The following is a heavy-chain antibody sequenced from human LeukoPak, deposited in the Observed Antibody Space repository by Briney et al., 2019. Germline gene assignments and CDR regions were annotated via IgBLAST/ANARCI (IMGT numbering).Heavy chain of an antibody. D-gene: IGHD6-13*01. Sequence: SETLSLTFAVYVGSFIGYYWSWIGQPPGKGLEWMGEINHSGSTNYNTSPKSRVTISVETYNNHSPLKLSSVPAADAAVYYCARQDPFSSCFDYWGQGTLVTVSS. J-gene: IGHJ4*02. CDR1: VGSFIGYY. CDR3: ARQDPFSSCFDY. CDR2: INHSGST. V-gene: IGHV4-34*01.